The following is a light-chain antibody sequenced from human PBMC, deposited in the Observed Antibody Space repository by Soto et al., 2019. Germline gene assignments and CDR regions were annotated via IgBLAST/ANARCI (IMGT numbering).Light chain of an antibody. V-gene: IGKV3-15*01. CDR3: QQYNNWPPWT. CDR1: QSVSSN. J-gene: IGKJ1*01. Sequence: EIVMTQSPATLSVSPGESATLSCRASQSVSSNLAWYQQKPGQGPRLLIYAVSTRATGIPARFRGSGSGTEFTLTISNLQSEDFAVYYCQQYNNWPPWTFGQGTKVDNK. CDR2: AVS.